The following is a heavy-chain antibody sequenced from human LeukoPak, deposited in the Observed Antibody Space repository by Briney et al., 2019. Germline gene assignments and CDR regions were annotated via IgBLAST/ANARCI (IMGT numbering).Heavy chain of an antibody. J-gene: IGHJ3*01. CDR3: ATPSYSSSWGTIDV. D-gene: IGHD6-13*01. CDR2: IFNRGNH. CDR1: GVSISSYY. Sequence: SETLSLTCTLSGVSISSYYWSWIRQPPGKGLEWIGTIFNRGNHHYNPSLKSRVTISVDTSKNQFSLHLSSVPAADMAVYYCATPSYSSSWGTIDVWGQGTMVTVSS. V-gene: IGHV4-59*05.